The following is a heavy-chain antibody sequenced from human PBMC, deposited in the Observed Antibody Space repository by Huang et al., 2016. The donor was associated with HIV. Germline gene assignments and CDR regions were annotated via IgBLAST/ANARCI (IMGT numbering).Heavy chain of an antibody. CDR1: GGTFNSYA. CDR2: IIPSFGTP. Sequence: QVQLVQSGAEVKKPGSSVKVSCKVSGGTFNSYAITWGRQAPGQGLEWLGGIIPSFGTPNYAQQFQGRGTRTADDSTNTVYMELNSLRSEDAAVYYCARDAREYGDYYDGMDVWGQGTTVIVSS. V-gene: IGHV1-69*01. J-gene: IGHJ6*02. D-gene: IGHD2-8*01. CDR3: ARDAREYGDYYDGMDV.